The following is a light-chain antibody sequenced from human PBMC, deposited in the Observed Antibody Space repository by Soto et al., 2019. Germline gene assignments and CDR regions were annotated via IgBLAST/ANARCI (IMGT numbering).Light chain of an antibody. J-gene: IGKJ1*01. Sequence: DIQMTQSPSALSASVGDRVTITCRASQSVSNWLAWYRQKSGEAPKLLIYEGSTLERGVPSRFSDSGSGTEFNLPIIGLQADDFVTFYCQQYDTFSRTFGQGTNVEVK. CDR1: QSVSNW. V-gene: IGKV1-5*03. CDR2: EGS. CDR3: QQYDTFSRT.